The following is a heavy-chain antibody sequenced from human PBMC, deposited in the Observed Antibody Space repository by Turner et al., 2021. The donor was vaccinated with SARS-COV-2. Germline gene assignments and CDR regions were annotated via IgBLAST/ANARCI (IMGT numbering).Heavy chain of an antibody. Sequence: QLQLEESGPGLVNASETLSLTCGASGGSVTNSFYFWGWVRQAPGRGLEWIASMSYNEMTYHNPSLRSRVSISKDTSKNQFSLRLTSLTAADTAIYYCATKTHCGSDCYSKYFDLWGRGTPVTVAS. J-gene: IGHJ2*01. V-gene: IGHV4-39*01. D-gene: IGHD2-21*02. CDR1: GGSVTNSFYF. CDR3: ATKTHCGSDCYSKYFDL. CDR2: MSYNEMT.